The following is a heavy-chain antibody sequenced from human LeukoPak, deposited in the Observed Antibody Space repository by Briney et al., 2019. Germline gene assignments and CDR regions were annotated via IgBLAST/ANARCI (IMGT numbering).Heavy chain of an antibody. CDR3: AAKKPGYCSSTSCYNAFDI. D-gene: IGHD2-2*02. CDR1: GYTFTSYY. CDR2: INPSGGST. V-gene: IGHV1-46*01. Sequence: ASVKVSCKASGYTFTSYYMHWVRQAPGQGLEWMGIINPSGGSTSYAQKFQGRVTMTRDTSTSTAYMELSSLRSEDTAVYYCAAKKPGYCSSTSCYNAFDIWGQGTMVTVSS. J-gene: IGHJ3*02.